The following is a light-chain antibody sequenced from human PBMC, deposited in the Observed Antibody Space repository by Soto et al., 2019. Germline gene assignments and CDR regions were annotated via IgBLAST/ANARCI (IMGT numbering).Light chain of an antibody. V-gene: IGKV3-15*01. CDR2: GAS. CDR1: QSVSSN. J-gene: IGKJ4*01. Sequence: EIVMTQSPATLSVSPGERATLSCRASQSVSSNLAWYQQQPGQAPRLLIYGASTRATGIPARFSGSGSGTEFTLTICSLQSEDFAVYYCQQYNNWPPRATFGGGTKVEIK. CDR3: QQYNNWPPRAT.